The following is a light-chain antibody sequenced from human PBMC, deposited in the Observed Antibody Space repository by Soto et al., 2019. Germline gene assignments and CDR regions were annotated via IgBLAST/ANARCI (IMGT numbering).Light chain of an antibody. V-gene: IGLV3-1*01. J-gene: IGLJ2*01. CDR1: TLGDKY. CDR3: QTWDSSTVV. CDR2: NDK. Sequence: SYELTTPPSVSVSPGQTATITCSGDTLGDKYVCWYQQKPGQSPVLVLYNDKKRPSGIPERFSGSNSGNTATLTISGTQALDEADYYCQTWDSSTVVFGGGTKLTVL.